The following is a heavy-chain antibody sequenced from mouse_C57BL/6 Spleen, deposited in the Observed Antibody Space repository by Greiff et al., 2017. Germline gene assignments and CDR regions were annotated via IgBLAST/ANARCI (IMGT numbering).Heavy chain of an antibody. Sequence: VQLQQSGAELVRPGASVTLSCKASGYTFTDYEMHWVKQTPVHGLEWIGAIDPATGGTAYNQKFKGKAILTADKSSSTAYMALRSLPSEDSAVFYCARMSTVVGPLYYAMDYWGQGTSVTVSS. CDR3: ARMSTVVGPLYYAMDY. CDR2: IDPATGGT. D-gene: IGHD1-1*01. J-gene: IGHJ4*01. V-gene: IGHV1-15*01. CDR1: GYTFTDYE.